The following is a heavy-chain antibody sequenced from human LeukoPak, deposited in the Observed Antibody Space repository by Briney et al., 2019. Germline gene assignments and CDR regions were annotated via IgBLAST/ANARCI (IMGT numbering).Heavy chain of an antibody. J-gene: IGHJ4*02. CDR2: MNEYGSEI. Sequence: GGSLRLSCAASGLTFRRYGMHWVRQTPGQGLEWVAKMNEYGSEIFYVDSVKGRFTISRDNSKNSLYLQMDNLRAEDTAVYYCARPRGCGSARCNNFDYWGQETLVTVSS. CDR3: ARPRGCGSARCNNFDY. V-gene: IGHV3-7*01. D-gene: IGHD2-2*01. CDR1: GLTFRRYG.